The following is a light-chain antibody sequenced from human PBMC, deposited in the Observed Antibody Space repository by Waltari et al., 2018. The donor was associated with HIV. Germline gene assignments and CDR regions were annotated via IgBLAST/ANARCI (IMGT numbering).Light chain of an antibody. CDR2: ENN. CDR3: VTWDNSLSAMV. J-gene: IGLJ2*01. CDR1: SSNIGDHS. Sequence: QSVLTQPPSVSAAPGQKVTISCSGTSSNIGDHSVSWYQDLPGAAPKLLIFENNKRPSGIPARFSGSLSGTSATLVITGLQTGDEADYYCVTWDNSLSAMVFGGGTKLTVL. V-gene: IGLV1-51*02.